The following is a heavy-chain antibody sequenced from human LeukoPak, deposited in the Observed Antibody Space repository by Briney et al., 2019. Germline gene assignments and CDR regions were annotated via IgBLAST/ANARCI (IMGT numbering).Heavy chain of an antibody. V-gene: IGHV3-23*01. CDR3: AKLSLWFGESLFDY. CDR2: ISGSGGST. J-gene: IGHJ4*02. D-gene: IGHD3-10*01. CDR1: GFTFSSYA. Sequence: GGSLRLSCAASGFTFSSYAMSWVRQAPGKGLEWVSAISGSGGSTYYADSVKGRFTISRDNSKNTLYLQMNSLRAEDAAVYYCAKLSLWFGESLFDYWGQGTLVTVSS.